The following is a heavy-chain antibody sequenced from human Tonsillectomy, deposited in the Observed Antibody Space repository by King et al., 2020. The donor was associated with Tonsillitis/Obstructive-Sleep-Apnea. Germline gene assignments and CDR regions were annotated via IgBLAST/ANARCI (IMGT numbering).Heavy chain of an antibody. D-gene: IGHD3-3*01. CDR3: AKEEPYYDFWSGRTFDP. CDR2: ISYDGSNK. J-gene: IGHJ5*02. Sequence: VQLVESGGGVVQPGRSLRLSCAASGFTFSTYGMDWVRQAPGKGLEWEAAISYDGSNKYYADSVKGRFTISRDNSKNTLDLQMNSLRADDTAVYYCAKEEPYYDFWSGRTFDPWGQGTLVTVSS. CDR1: GFTFSTYG. V-gene: IGHV3-30*18.